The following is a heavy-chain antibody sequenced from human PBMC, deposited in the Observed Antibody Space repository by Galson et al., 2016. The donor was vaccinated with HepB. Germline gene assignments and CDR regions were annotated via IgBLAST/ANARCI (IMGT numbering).Heavy chain of an antibody. V-gene: IGHV3-66*01. Sequence: SLRLSCAASGFTVSNNYMRWVRQAPGKGLEWVSLIYSGGSTYYADSVKGRFTISRDSSKNTLYLQMNSLRAEDTAVYYCARNQHCSGGSCYGAWGQGTLVTVSS. CDR3: ARNQHCSGGSCYGA. CDR2: IYSGGST. J-gene: IGHJ5*02. CDR1: GFTVSNNY. D-gene: IGHD2-15*01.